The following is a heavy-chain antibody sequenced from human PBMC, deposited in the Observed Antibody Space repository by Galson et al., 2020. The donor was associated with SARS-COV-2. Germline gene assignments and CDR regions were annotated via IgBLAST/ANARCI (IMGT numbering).Heavy chain of an antibody. D-gene: IGHD6-19*01. J-gene: IGHJ4*02. CDR1: GFIFSDYA. CDR2: LSSNGGTS. V-gene: IGHV3-64D*09. Sequence: GGSLRLSCSASGFIFSDYAMHWVRQAPGKGLEYVSALSSNGGTSFYADSVKGRFTMSRDNSKNMFYLQVTGLRVEDTALYYCLAYSSTRQGYWGQGTLVTVSS. CDR3: LAYSSTRQGY.